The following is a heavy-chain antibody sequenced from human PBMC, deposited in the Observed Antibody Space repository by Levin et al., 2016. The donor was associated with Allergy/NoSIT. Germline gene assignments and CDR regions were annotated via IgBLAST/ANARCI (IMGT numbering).Heavy chain of an antibody. D-gene: IGHD3-22*01. J-gene: IGHJ4*02. CDR2: IYTSGST. V-gene: IGHV4-61*02. Sequence: LRLSCTVSGGSISSGSYYWSWIRQPAGKGLEWIGRIYTSGSTNYNPSLKSRVTISVDTSKNQFSLKLSSVTAADTAVYYCASHRDYYDSSGETDYWGQGTLVTVSS. CDR1: GGSISSGSYY. CDR3: ASHRDYYDSSGETDY.